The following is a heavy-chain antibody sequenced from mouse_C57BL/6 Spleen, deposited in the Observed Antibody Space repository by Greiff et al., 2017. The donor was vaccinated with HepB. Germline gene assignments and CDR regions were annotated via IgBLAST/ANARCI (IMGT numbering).Heavy chain of an antibody. CDR2: ISYDGSN. V-gene: IGHV3-6*01. D-gene: IGHD1-1*01. CDR1: GYSITSGYY. Sequence: EVHLVESGPGLVKPSQSLSLTCSVTGYSITSGYYWNWIRQFPGNKLEWMGYISYDGSNNYNPSLKNRISITRDTSKNQFFLKLNSVTTEDTATYYCARGLSYDYFDYWGQGTTLTVSS. J-gene: IGHJ2*01. CDR3: ARGLSYDYFDY.